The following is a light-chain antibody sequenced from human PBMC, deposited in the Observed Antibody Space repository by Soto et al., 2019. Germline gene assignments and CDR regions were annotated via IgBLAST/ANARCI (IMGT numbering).Light chain of an antibody. Sequence: EIVMTQSPATLSVSPGERATLSCRASQSVSSNLAWYQQKPGQAPRHLIDGSSARATGVPVRFSGSGSGTEFTLTISSLQSEDFAVYYCHHYNTWPPYTFGQGTKLEIK. J-gene: IGKJ2*01. CDR3: HHYNTWPPYT. V-gene: IGKV3-15*01. CDR1: QSVSSN. CDR2: GSS.